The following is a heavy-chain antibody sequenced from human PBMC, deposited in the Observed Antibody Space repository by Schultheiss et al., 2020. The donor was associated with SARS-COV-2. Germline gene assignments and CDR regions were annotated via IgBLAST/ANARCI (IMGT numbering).Heavy chain of an antibody. Sequence: SVKVSCKASGGTFSSYAISWVRQAPGQGLEWMGGIIPIFGTANYAQKFQGRVTITADESTSTAYMELSSLRSEDTAVYYCARDRYDFWSGYYYNYYYYGMDVWGQGTTVTVSS. V-gene: IGHV1-69*13. CDR1: GGTFSSYA. D-gene: IGHD3-3*01. CDR2: IIPIFGTA. J-gene: IGHJ6*02. CDR3: ARDRYDFWSGYYYNYYYYGMDV.